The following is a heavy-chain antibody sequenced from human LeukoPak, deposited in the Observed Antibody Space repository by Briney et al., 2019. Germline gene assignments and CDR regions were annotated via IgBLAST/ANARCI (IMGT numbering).Heavy chain of an antibody. J-gene: IGHJ5*02. D-gene: IGHD2-15*01. Sequence: SETLSLTCTVSGYSISNGYYWGWIRQPPGKGLEWIGTIFHSGSTYYNPSLKSRVTVSVDTSQNQFFLKLNSVTAADTAVYYCARGWCSGGSCYPNWFDPWGQGTLVTVSS. CDR3: ARGWCSGGSCYPNWFDP. CDR2: IFHSGST. CDR1: GYSISNGYY. V-gene: IGHV4-38-2*02.